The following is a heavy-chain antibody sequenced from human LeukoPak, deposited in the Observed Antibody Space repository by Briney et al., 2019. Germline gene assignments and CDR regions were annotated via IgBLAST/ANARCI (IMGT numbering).Heavy chain of an antibody. Sequence: SSVKVSRQPSRYTFTGYFMHWVRQAPGQGGEGMGWINPNNGDTNYAQTFQGSVTMTRDNSISTAYMELSNLRSADAAMFYCARDLYGAGSSNWFDPWGQGTLVTVSS. CDR3: ARDLYGAGSSNWFDP. CDR2: INPNNGDT. V-gene: IGHV1-2*02. D-gene: IGHD3-10*01. J-gene: IGHJ5*02. CDR1: RYTFTGYF.